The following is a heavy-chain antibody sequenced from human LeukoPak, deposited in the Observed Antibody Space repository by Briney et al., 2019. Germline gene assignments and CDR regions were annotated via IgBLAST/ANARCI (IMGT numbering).Heavy chain of an antibody. CDR1: GYSFTSYW. Sequence: GESLKISCKGSGYSFTSYWIGWVRQMPGKGLEVMGIIYPGDSDTRYSPSFQGQVTISADKSISTDYLQWSSLKASDTAMYYCASALGWGGNYYYYMDVWGKGTTVTISS. V-gene: IGHV5-51*01. D-gene: IGHD3-10*01. CDR3: ASALGWGGNYYYYMDV. CDR2: IYPGDSDT. J-gene: IGHJ6*03.